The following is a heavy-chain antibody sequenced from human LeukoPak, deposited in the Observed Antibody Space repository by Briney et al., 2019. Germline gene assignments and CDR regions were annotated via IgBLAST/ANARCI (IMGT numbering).Heavy chain of an antibody. CDR1: GYTFTGYY. Sequence: ASVKVSCKASGYTFTGYYMHWVRQAPGQGLEWMGIINPSGGSTSYAQKFQGRVTMTRDMSTSTVYMELSSLRSEDTAVYYCARDEGARAFDIWGQGTMVTVSS. D-gene: IGHD1-26*01. V-gene: IGHV1-46*01. CDR3: ARDEGARAFDI. CDR2: INPSGGST. J-gene: IGHJ3*02.